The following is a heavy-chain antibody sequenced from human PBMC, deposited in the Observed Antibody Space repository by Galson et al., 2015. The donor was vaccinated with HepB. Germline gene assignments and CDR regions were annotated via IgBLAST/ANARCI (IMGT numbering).Heavy chain of an antibody. CDR2: ISYDGSNK. V-gene: IGHV3-30*04. J-gene: IGHJ3*02. D-gene: IGHD3-10*01. Sequence: SLRLSCAASGFTFSSYAMHWVRQAPGKGLEWVAVISYDGSNKYYADSVKGRFTISRDNSKNTLYLQMNSLRAEDTAVYYCARAPTPYGSGSYYNDAFDIWGQGTMVTVSS. CDR3: ARAPTPYGSGSYYNDAFDI. CDR1: GFTFSSYA.